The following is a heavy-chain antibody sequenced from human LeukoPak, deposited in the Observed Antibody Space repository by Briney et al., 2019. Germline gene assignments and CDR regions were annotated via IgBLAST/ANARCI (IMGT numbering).Heavy chain of an antibody. D-gene: IGHD1-26*01. Sequence: ASVKVSCKATGYTLSNSGITWVRQAPGQGREWMGWISAYNGNTNYAQKFQGRVTMTTDTSTSTAYMEVTRLRSDDTAVYYCASGVRWDFDYWGQGTLVTVSS. V-gene: IGHV1-18*01. J-gene: IGHJ4*02. CDR2: ISAYNGNT. CDR3: ASGVRWDFDY. CDR1: GYTLSNSG.